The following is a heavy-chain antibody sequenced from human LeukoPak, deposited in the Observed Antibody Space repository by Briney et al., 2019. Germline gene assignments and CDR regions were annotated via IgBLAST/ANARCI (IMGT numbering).Heavy chain of an antibody. Sequence: GASVKVSCKASRYTFTGYYMHWVRQAPGQGLEWMGWINPHSGDTNYAQKFQGRVTMTRDTSTSTAYMEVSRLRSDDTAVYYCAKDMRSRGYSGYDCFDYWGRGTLVTVSS. CDR1: RYTFTGYY. CDR3: AKDMRSRGYSGYDCFDY. J-gene: IGHJ4*02. D-gene: IGHD5-12*01. CDR2: INPHSGDT. V-gene: IGHV1-2*02.